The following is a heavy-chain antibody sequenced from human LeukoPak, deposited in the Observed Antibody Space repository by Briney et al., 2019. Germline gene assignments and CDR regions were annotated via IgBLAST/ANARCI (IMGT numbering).Heavy chain of an antibody. CDR1: GFTFSTYA. V-gene: IGHV3-30-3*01. J-gene: IGHJ3*02. CDR2: ISYDGSNN. CDR3: AKDEYSSSSSAFDI. Sequence: GGSLRLSCAASGFTFSTYAMHWVRQAPGKGLEWVAVISYDGSNNFYAESVKGRFTISRDNSKNTLYLQMNSLRAEDTAVYYCAKDEYSSSSSAFDIWGQGTMVTVSS. D-gene: IGHD6-6*01.